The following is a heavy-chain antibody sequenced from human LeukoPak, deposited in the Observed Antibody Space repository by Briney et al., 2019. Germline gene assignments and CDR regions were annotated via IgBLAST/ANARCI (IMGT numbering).Heavy chain of an antibody. D-gene: IGHD6-13*01. CDR1: GYTLTELS. CDR3: ATVTSIIAAAGNWFDP. Sequence: ASVKVSCKVSGYTLTELSMHWVRQAPGKGLEWMGGFDSEDGETIYAQKFQGRVTMTEDTSTDTAYMELSSLRSEDTAVYYCATVTSIIAAAGNWFDPWGQGTLVTVSS. V-gene: IGHV1-24*01. CDR2: FDSEDGET. J-gene: IGHJ5*02.